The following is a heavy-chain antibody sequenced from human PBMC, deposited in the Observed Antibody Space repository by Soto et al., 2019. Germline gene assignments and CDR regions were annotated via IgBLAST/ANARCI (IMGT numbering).Heavy chain of an antibody. D-gene: IGHD3-3*01. CDR1: GGSLSGYY. Sequence: SETLSLTCAVYGGSLSGYYWSWIRQPPGKGLEWIGEINHSGSTNYNPSLKSRVTISVDTSKNQFSLKLSSVTAADTAVYYCARLLYYDFWSGYRPLNFDYWGQGTLVTVSS. CDR3: ARLLYYDFWSGYRPLNFDY. V-gene: IGHV4-34*01. J-gene: IGHJ4*02. CDR2: INHSGST.